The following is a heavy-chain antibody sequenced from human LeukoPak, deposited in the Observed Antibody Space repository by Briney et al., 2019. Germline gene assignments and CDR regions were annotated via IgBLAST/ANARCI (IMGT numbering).Heavy chain of an antibody. V-gene: IGHV4-59*01. CDR3: ARGGDSSSWYWGVFDY. CDR1: GGSISSYY. Sequence: SETLSLTCTVSGGSISSYYWSWIRQPPGKGLEWIGYIYYSGSTNYNPSLKSRVTISVDTSKNQFSLKLSSVTAADTAVYYCARGGDSSSWYWGVFDYWGQGTLVTVSS. J-gene: IGHJ4*02. CDR2: IYYSGST. D-gene: IGHD6-13*01.